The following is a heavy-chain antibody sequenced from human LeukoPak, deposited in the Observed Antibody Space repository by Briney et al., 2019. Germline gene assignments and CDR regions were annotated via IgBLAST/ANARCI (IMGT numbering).Heavy chain of an antibody. V-gene: IGHV1-46*01. CDR2: INPSGGST. CDR1: GYTFTSYY. CDR3: ARGVSRGYSYGRYYMDV. Sequence: ASVKVSCKASGYTFTSYYMRWVRQAPGQGLEWMGIINPSGGSTSYAQKFQGRVTMTRDMSTSTVYMELSSLRSEDTAVYYCARGVSRGYSYGRYYMDVWGKGTTVTVSS. J-gene: IGHJ6*03. D-gene: IGHD5-18*01.